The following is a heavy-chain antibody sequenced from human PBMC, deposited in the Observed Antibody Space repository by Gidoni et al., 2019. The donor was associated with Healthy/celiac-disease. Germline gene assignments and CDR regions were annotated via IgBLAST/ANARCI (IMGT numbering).Heavy chain of an antibody. D-gene: IGHD5-12*01. Sequence: DVQLVQPGAVVKKSGESLKISCMGSGSSVTTYWIGWVRQMPGKGMEWMVIIYPGDSDTRYSPSFQGQVTISADKSISTAYLQWSSLKAADTAMYYCARPGPEGYGDAFNIWGQGTMVTVSS. CDR2: IYPGDSDT. CDR3: ARPGPEGYGDAFNI. J-gene: IGHJ3*02. CDR1: GSSVTTYW. V-gene: IGHV5-51*01.